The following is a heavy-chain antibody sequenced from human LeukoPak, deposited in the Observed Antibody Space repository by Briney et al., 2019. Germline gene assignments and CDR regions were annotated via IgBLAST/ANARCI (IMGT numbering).Heavy chain of an antibody. J-gene: IGHJ6*02. Sequence: SVKVSCKASGGTFNSYTVSWVRQAPGQGLGWMGRIIPIVGMANYAQKFQGRVTITADKSTNTAHMELSSLSSEDMAVYYCAMGYYYDSSGYHYYYGMDVWGQGTTVTVTS. V-gene: IGHV1-69*02. CDR2: IIPIVGMA. D-gene: IGHD3-22*01. CDR3: AMGYYYDSSGYHYYYGMDV. CDR1: GGTFNSYT.